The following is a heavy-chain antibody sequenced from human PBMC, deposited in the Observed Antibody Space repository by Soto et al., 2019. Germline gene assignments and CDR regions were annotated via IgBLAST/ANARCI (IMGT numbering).Heavy chain of an antibody. J-gene: IGHJ6*02. CDR3: TRNTVSAAGEDYYGLDV. CDR2: MRSSGGTI. CDR1: GFTFREYY. Sequence: QAHLVESGGDLVEPGGSLRHSCAGSGFTFREYYMSWVRQDPGQGLEWVAYMRSSGGTIYYADSVKGRFTICRDNAKNSLYLQMIRLSADDTAVYNFTRNTVSAAGEDYYGLDVWGQGTTVTVSS. D-gene: IGHD6-13*01. V-gene: IGHV3-11*01.